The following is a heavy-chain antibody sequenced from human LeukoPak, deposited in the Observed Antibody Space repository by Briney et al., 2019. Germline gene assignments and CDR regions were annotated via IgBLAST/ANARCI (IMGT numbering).Heavy chain of an antibody. J-gene: IGHJ4*02. Sequence: GGPLRLSCAASGFTFSDYYMSWIRQAPGKGLEWVSYISSSGSTIYYADSVKGRFTISRDNAKNSLYLQMNSLRAEDTAVYYCARPYYYDSSGYYLDFWGQGTLVTVSS. CDR1: GFTFSDYY. V-gene: IGHV3-11*01. D-gene: IGHD3-22*01. CDR2: ISSSGSTI. CDR3: ARPYYYDSSGYYLDF.